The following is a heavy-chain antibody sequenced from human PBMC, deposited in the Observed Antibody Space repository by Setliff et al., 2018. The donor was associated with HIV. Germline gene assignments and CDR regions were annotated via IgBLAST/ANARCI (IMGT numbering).Heavy chain of an antibody. J-gene: IGHJ3*01. V-gene: IGHV3-33*01. CDR1: GFTFSVHG. Sequence: GGSLRLSCEASGFTFSVHGMHWVRQAPGKGLEWLAVIWYDGGKKYYADAVQGRFTISRDDSKNTLYLQMNSLRAEDTAVYYCARGQFRLRPDSLDLWGQGTLVTVSS. CDR3: ARGQFRLRPDSLDL. D-gene: IGHD2-21*01. CDR2: IWYDGGKK.